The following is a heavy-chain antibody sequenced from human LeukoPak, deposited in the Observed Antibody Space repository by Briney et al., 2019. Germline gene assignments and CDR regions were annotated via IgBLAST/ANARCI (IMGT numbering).Heavy chain of an antibody. V-gene: IGHV1-18*01. J-gene: IGHJ5*02. CDR2: IGAYNGNT. CDR1: GYTFTSYG. D-gene: IGHD3-3*01. CDR3: ARGSITIFGVVIRAPYRGDSFDP. Sequence: ASVKVSCKASGYTFTSYGISWVRQAPGQGLEWIGWIGAYNGNTNYAQKLQGRVTMTTDTSTSTAYMELRSLRSDDTAVYYCARGSITIFGVVIRAPYRGDSFDPWGQGTLVTVSS.